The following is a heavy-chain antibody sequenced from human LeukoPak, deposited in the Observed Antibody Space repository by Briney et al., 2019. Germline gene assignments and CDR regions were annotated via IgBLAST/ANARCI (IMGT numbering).Heavy chain of an antibody. D-gene: IGHD5-18*01. CDR2: ISSSGTTI. Sequence: PGGSLRLSCAASGFAFSDYYMSWIRQAPGKGLEWVSYISSSGTTIYYADSVRGRFTISRDNAKNSVYLQMSSLRAEDTAVYYCARGVSGYRRGSRFDYWGQGTLVTVSS. CDR3: ARGVSGYRRGSRFDY. V-gene: IGHV3-11*01. J-gene: IGHJ4*02. CDR1: GFAFSDYY.